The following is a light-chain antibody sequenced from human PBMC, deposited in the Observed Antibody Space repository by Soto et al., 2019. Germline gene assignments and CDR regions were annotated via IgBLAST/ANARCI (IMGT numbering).Light chain of an antibody. J-gene: IGKJ5*01. CDR2: DEY. CDR3: QQRHMWPIT. CDR1: QSVRGL. Sequence: VVFTHAPVTLSLSPGERATLSFRASQSVRGLLAWYQQKPGQAPRLLIYDEYNRATGIPPRFSGSGSGTDFTLTISSLEPEDSAVYYCQQRHMWPITFGQGTRLEI. V-gene: IGKV3-11*01.